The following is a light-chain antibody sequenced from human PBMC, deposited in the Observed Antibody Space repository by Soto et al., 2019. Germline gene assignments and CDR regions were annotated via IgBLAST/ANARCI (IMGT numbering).Light chain of an antibody. CDR1: KSISSY. CDR2: AAS. CDR3: QQSYRTPLT. V-gene: IGKV1-39*01. Sequence: DIQMTQSPSSLSASLGDRVTITCRASKSISSYLNWYQQKPGKAPKLLIYAASSLQSGVPSRFSGSGSGTDFTLTISSLQPEDFATYYCQQSYRTPLTFGGGTKVEIK. J-gene: IGKJ4*01.